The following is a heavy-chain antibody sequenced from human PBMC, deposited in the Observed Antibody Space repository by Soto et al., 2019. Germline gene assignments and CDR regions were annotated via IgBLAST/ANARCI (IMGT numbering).Heavy chain of an antibody. D-gene: IGHD2-15*01. CDR1: GYTFTSYY. CDR2: INPSGGST. V-gene: IGHV1-46*03. J-gene: IGHJ3*02. Sequence: ASVKVSCKASGYTFTSYYMHWMRQAPGQGLEWMGIINPSGGSTSYAQKFQGRVTMTRDTSTSTVYMELSSLRSEDTAVYYCARGPFVVVVAAPLGAFDIWGQGTMVTVSS. CDR3: ARGPFVVVVAAPLGAFDI.